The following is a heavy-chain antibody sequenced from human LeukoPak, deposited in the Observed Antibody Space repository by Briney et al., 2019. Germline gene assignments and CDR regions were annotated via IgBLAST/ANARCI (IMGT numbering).Heavy chain of an antibody. CDR1: GFTFSSYS. J-gene: IGHJ4*02. D-gene: IGHD5-18*01. Sequence: GGSLRLSCAASGFTFSSYSMNWVRQAPGKGLEWVSAISGSGGSTYYADSVKGRFTISRDNSKNTLYLQMNSLRAEDTAVYYCAKDTAMVFSCFDYWGQGTLVTVSS. CDR2: ISGSGGST. CDR3: AKDTAMVFSCFDY. V-gene: IGHV3-23*01.